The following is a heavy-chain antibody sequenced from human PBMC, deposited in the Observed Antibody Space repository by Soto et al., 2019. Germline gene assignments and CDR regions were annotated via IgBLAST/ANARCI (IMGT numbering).Heavy chain of an antibody. CDR1: GFTFSSYW. Sequence: GGSLRLSCAASGFTFSSYWMSWVRQAPGKGLEWVANIKQDGSATEYVDSVKGRFTISRDNAKNSLYLQMKSLRAEDTAVYYCARDQGSVDYWGQGTLVTVS. V-gene: IGHV3-7*03. CDR2: IKQDGSAT. J-gene: IGHJ4*02. CDR3: ARDQGSVDY.